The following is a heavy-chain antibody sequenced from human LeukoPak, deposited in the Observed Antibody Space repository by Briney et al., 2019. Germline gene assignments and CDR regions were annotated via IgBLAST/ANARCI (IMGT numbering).Heavy chain of an antibody. CDR3: ARDWGYNWNDVLVY. V-gene: IGHV3-7*01. CDR1: GFTFSSYW. D-gene: IGHD1-20*01. CDR2: IKQDGSEK. Sequence: GGSLRLSCAASGFTFSSYWMSWVRQAPGKGLEWVANIKQDGSEKYYVDSVKGRFTISRDNAKNSLYLQMNSLRAEDTAVYYCARDWGYNWNDVLVYWGQGTLVTVSS. J-gene: IGHJ4*02.